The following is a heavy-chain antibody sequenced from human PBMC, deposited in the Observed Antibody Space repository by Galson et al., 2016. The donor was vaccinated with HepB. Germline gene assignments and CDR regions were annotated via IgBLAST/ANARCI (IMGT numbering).Heavy chain of an antibody. Sequence: SLRLSCAASGLTFSYDWMSWVRQAPGKGLEWVGRIKSKIDGGTTHYAAPVEGRFTISRDDSKNTLYLQMNSLKTEDTAVYYCTSLLWSSAARVNDAFDIWGQGTLVTVSS. CDR2: IKSKIDGGTT. CDR1: GLTFSYDW. CDR3: TSLLWSSAARVNDAFDI. D-gene: IGHD4-23*01. V-gene: IGHV3-15*01. J-gene: IGHJ3*02.